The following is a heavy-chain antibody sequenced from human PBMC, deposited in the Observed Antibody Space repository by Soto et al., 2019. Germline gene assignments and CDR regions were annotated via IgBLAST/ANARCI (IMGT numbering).Heavy chain of an antibody. J-gene: IGHJ6*02. D-gene: IGHD2-15*01. CDR3: ARSGDIVVDYYYGMDV. CDR2: ISAYNGNT. CDR1: GYTFTSYG. Sequence: ASVKVSCKASGYTFTSYGISWVRQAPGQGLEWMGWISAYNGNTNYAQKLQGRVTMTTDTSTSTAYMELRSLGSDDTAVYYCARSGDIVVDYYYGMDVWGQGTTVTVSS. V-gene: IGHV1-18*04.